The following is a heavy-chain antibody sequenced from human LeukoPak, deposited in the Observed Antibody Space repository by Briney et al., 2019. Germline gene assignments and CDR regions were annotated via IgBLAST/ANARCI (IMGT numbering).Heavy chain of an antibody. Sequence: GASVKVSCKASGYTFTGYYMHWVRQAPGRGLEWMGWINPNSGGTNYAQKFQGRVTMTRDTSISTAYMELSRLRSDDTAVYYCARVWQLVPRSGALYYFDYWGQGTLVTVSS. CDR2: INPNSGGT. D-gene: IGHD6-6*01. CDR1: GYTFTGYY. V-gene: IGHV1-2*02. CDR3: ARVWQLVPRSGALYYFDY. J-gene: IGHJ4*02.